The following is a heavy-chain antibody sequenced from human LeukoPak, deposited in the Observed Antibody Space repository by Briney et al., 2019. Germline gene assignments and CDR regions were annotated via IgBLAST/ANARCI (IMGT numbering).Heavy chain of an antibody. CDR2: IYTSGST. V-gene: IGHV4-4*07. CDR3: FISSSFYTYDY. J-gene: IGHJ4*02. Sequence: SETLSLTCTVSGGSISSYYWSWIRQPAGKGLEWIGRIYTSGSTNYNPSLKSRVTMSVDTSKNQFSLKLSSVTAADTAVYYCFISSSFYTYDYWGQGTLVTVSS. D-gene: IGHD3-22*01. CDR1: GGSISSYY.